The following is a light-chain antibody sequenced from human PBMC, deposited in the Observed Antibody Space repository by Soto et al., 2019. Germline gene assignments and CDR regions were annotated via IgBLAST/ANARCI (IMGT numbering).Light chain of an antibody. Sequence: EVVMTQSPLSLSVTLGQPATISCRSSQGLVYSDGNTFLNWFHQRPGPSPRRLIYQVSNRDTGDPDRFSGSGSSTYYTLTISRADAEVIGIYSLVKGNPWPWAFGQGTKVEIK. CDR3: VKGNPWPWA. CDR1: QGLVYSDGNTF. J-gene: IGKJ1*01. V-gene: IGKV2-30*01. CDR2: QVS.